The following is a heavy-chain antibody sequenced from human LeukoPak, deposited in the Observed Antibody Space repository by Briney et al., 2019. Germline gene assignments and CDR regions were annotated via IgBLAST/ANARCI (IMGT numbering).Heavy chain of an antibody. Sequence: GGSLRLSCAASGFTFSSYGMHWVRQAPGKGLEWVAVISYDGSNKYYADSVRGRFTISRDNSKNTLYLQMNSLRAEDTAVYYCAKHRGYSYGSLGMDVWGQGTTVTVSS. V-gene: IGHV3-30*18. CDR3: AKHRGYSYGSLGMDV. CDR1: GFTFSSYG. J-gene: IGHJ6*02. CDR2: ISYDGSNK. D-gene: IGHD5-18*01.